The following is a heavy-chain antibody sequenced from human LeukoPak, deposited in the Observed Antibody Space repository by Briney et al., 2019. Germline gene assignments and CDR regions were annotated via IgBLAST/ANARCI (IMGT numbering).Heavy chain of an antibody. CDR1: GFTFSSYW. CDR3: VREVSGSSYFDY. D-gene: IGHD1-26*01. V-gene: IGHV3-7*01. CDR2: IKRDGSEK. Sequence: PGGSLRLSCAASGFTFSSYWMSWVRQAPGKGLEWVANIKRDGSEKYYVDSVKGRFTISRDNAKNTLYLQMNSLRAEDTAVYYCVREVSGSSYFDYWGQGTQVTVSS. J-gene: IGHJ4*02.